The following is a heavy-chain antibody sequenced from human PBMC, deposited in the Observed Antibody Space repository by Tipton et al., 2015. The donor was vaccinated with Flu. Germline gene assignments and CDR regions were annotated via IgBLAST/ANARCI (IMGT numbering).Heavy chain of an antibody. Sequence: SLRLSCAASGFTFSSYSMNWVRQAPGKGLEWVSSISSSSSYIYYADSVKGRFTISRDNAKNSLYLQMNSLRAEDTAVYYCASLCPSINAFDIWGQGTMVTVSS. V-gene: IGHV3-21*01. CDR3: ASLCPSINAFDI. CDR1: GFTFSSYS. CDR2: ISSSSSYI. J-gene: IGHJ3*02. D-gene: IGHD2-21*01.